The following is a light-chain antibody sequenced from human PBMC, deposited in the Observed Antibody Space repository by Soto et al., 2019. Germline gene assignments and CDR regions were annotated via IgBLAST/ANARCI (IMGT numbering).Light chain of an antibody. CDR2: GAS. V-gene: IGKV3-20*01. Sequence: EPVLAQSRGRLSLSPRWLVYVXGRSSKSAYSSYLSWYQQKPGQAPRLLIYGASNRATGIPDRFSGSGSGTDFTLTISGLEPEDFAVYYCQQYGTSLFTFGGGTKVDIK. CDR1: KSAYSSY. J-gene: IGKJ4*01. CDR3: QQYGTSLFT.